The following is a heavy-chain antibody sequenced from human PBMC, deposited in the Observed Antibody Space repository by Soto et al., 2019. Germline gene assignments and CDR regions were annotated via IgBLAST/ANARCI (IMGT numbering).Heavy chain of an antibody. CDR3: VRDGTKNLRDWFDP. Sequence: PSERLYLSCNVSGASVNGYYWSWIRKPPGKGLEWIGRIYATGSSDYNPSLKSRITISEDMSKKQFSLTLRSVTAADTAMYYCVRDGTKNLRDWFDPWGQGILVTVSS. V-gene: IGHV4-4*07. J-gene: IGHJ5*02. CDR1: GASVNGYY. D-gene: IGHD1-1*01. CDR2: IYATGSS.